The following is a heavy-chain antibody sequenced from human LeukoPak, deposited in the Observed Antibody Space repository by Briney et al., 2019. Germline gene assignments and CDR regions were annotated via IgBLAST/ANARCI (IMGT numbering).Heavy chain of an antibody. J-gene: IGHJ4*02. CDR2: VSSKTYGGTT. Sequence: GGSLRLSCTTSGFTFGDYAMSWVSQAPGKGLEWVGFVSSKTYGGTTQYAASVKGRFTISRDHSESIAYLQMNSLKTEDTAVYYCTRVSAGSGWYYFDYWGQGTLVTVSS. CDR3: TRVSAGSGWYYFDY. CDR1: GFTFGDYA. V-gene: IGHV3-49*04. D-gene: IGHD6-19*01.